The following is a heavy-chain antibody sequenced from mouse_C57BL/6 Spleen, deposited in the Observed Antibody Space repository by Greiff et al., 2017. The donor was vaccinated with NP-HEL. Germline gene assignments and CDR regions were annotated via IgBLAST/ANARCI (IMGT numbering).Heavy chain of an antibody. J-gene: IGHJ2*01. CDR2: IHPNSGST. V-gene: IGHV1-64*01. CDR3: ARLFYDGCFDH. Sequence: VQLQQPGAELVKPGASVKLSCKASGYTFTSYWMHWVKQRPGQGLEWIGRIHPNSGSTNYNEKFKSKATLTVDKSSSTAYMQLSSLTSEDSAVYYCARLFYDGCFDHWGQGTTLTVSS. CDR1: GYTFTSYW. D-gene: IGHD2-3*01.